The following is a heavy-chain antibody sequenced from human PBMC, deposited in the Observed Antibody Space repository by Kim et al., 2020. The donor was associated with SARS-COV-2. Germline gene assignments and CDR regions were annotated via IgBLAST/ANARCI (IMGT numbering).Heavy chain of an antibody. CDR2: IRQDGSNK. CDR1: GFTFSSYG. Sequence: GGSLRLSCAASGFTFSSYGMTWVRQAPGKGLEWVADIRQDGSNKYYVDSVKGRFTISRDNSKNSLYLQMNSLRAEDTAVYYCARDMSHYSRGRDAFN. J-gene: IGHJ3*02. D-gene: IGHD6-13*01. V-gene: IGHV3-7*01. CDR3: ARDMSHYSRGRDAFN.